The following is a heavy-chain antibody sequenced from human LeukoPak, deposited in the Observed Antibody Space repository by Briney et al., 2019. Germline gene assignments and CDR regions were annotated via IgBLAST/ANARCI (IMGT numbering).Heavy chain of an antibody. D-gene: IGHD3-10*01. CDR2: IYTSGST. Sequence: PSQTLSLTCTVSGGSISSGSYYWSWIRQPAGKGLEWIGRIYTSGSTNYNPSLKSRVTISVDTSKNQFSLKLSSVTAADTAVYYCAREMNYYGSGSSDIWGQGTMVTVSS. V-gene: IGHV4-61*02. CDR1: GGSISSGSYY. CDR3: AREMNYYGSGSSDI. J-gene: IGHJ3*02.